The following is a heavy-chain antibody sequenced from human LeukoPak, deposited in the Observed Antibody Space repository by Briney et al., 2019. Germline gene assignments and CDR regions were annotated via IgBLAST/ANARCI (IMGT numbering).Heavy chain of an antibody. CDR3: AKSGPAAGRPDAFDI. V-gene: IGHV4-39*07. CDR1: GGSVTTSSFY. CDR2: IYYSGIT. Sequence: SETLSLTCTLSGGSVTTSSFYWAWIRQPPGKGLECIGTIYYSGITYYHSSLKSRVTITVDTSKNQFSLKLNSVTAADTAVYFCAKSGPAAGRPDAFDIWGQGTMVTVSS. D-gene: IGHD2-2*01. J-gene: IGHJ3*02.